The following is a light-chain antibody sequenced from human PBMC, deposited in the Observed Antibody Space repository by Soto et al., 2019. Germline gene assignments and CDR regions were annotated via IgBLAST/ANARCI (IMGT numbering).Light chain of an antibody. CDR1: QSISSW. V-gene: IGKV1-5*03. CDR3: QQYDSYSPWT. CDR2: KAS. J-gene: IGKJ1*01. Sequence: DLQMTQSPSTLSASVGDRVTITCRASQSISSWLAWYQQKPGKAPKLLIYKASSLESGVPSRFSGSGSGTEFTLTISSLQPDDFATYYCQQYDSYSPWTCGQGTKVDIK.